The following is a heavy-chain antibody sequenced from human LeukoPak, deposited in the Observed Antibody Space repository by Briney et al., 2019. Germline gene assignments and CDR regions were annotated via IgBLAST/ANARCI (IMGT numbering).Heavy chain of an antibody. CDR1: GGSISSGGYY. J-gene: IGHJ4*02. CDR2: INHSGST. D-gene: IGHD3-10*01. CDR3: ASGWYFDY. Sequence: SETLSLTCTVSGGSISSGGYYWSWIRQPPGKGLEWIGGINHSGSTNYNPSLKSRVTISVDTSKNQFSLKLSSVTAADTAVYYCASGWYFDYWGQGTLVTVSS. V-gene: IGHV4-39*07.